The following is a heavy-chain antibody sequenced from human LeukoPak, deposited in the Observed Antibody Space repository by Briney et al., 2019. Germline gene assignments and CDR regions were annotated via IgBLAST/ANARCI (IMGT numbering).Heavy chain of an antibody. D-gene: IGHD4-17*01. V-gene: IGHV3-23*01. CDR1: GFTFSSYG. J-gene: IGHJ1*01. CDR3: ARTTYGDPAEYFQH. Sequence: GGSLRPSCAASGFTFSSYGMNWVRQAPGKGLEWVSGISGDAGRTYYADSVKGRFTIYRDNSKNTLYLQMNSLRAEDTAVYYCARTTYGDPAEYFQHWGQGTLVTVSS. CDR2: ISGDAGRT.